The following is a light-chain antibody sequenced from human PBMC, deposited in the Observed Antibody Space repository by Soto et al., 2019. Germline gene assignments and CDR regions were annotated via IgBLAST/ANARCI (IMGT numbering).Light chain of an antibody. CDR2: DVG. J-gene: IGLJ1*01. CDR3: QSHDSSLHASV. CDR1: SGDVAGYNY. V-gene: IGLV2-14*01. Sequence: QSALTQPASVSGSPGQSITISCTGTSGDVAGYNYVSWFQQHPGKAPKLMIFDVGNRPSGVSNRFSGSKSGNTASLTISGLQAEDEADYYCQSHDSSLHASVFGTGTKVTVL.